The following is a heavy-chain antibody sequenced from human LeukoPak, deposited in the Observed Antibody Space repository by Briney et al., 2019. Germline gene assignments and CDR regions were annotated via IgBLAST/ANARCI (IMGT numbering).Heavy chain of an antibody. CDR2: INSDGSST. CDR1: GFTFSSYW. V-gene: IGHV3-74*01. Sequence: PGGSLRLSCAASGFTFSSYWMHWVRQAPGKGLVWVSRINSDGSSTSYADSVKGRFTISRDNAKNTLYLQMNSLRAEDTAVYYCARESGGYYDSSGYFHYDYWGQGTLVTVSS. CDR3: ARESGGYYDSSGYFHYDY. D-gene: IGHD3-22*01. J-gene: IGHJ4*02.